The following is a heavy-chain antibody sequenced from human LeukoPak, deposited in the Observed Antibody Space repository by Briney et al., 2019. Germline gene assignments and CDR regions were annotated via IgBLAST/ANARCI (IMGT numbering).Heavy chain of an antibody. CDR1: GGSISSYY. D-gene: IGHD2-2*01. CDR2: IYYSGST. CDR3: ARHLGYQLPKIHYYYGMDV. V-gene: IGHV4-59*08. J-gene: IGHJ6*02. Sequence: PSETLSLTCTVSGGSISSYYWSWIRQPPGKGLEWIGYIYYSGSTNYNPSLKSRVTISVDTSKNQFSLKLSSVTAADTAVYYCARHLGYQLPKIHYYYGMDVWGQGTTVTVSS.